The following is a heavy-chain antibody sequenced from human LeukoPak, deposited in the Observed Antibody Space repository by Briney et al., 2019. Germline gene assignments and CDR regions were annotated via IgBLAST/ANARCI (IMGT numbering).Heavy chain of an antibody. CDR2: ISYDGSNK. D-gene: IGHD6-13*01. V-gene: IGHV3-30-3*01. CDR3: AREVSSSWYEVGYYYGMDV. J-gene: IGHJ6*02. CDR1: GFTFSSYA. Sequence: GRSLRLSCAASGFTFSSYAMHWVRQAPGKGLEWVAVISYDGSNKYYADSVKGRFTISRDNSKNTLYLQMNSLRAEDTAVYYCAREVSSSWYEVGYYYGMDVWGQGTTVTVSS.